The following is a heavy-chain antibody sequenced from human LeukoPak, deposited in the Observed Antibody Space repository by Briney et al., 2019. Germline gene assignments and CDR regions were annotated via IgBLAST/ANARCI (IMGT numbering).Heavy chain of an antibody. Sequence: ASVKASCKASGYTFTSYDINWVRQATGQGLEWMGWMNPNSGNTGYAQKFQGRVTITRNTSISTAYMELSSLRSEDTAVYYCARGRRFYTVVTRYYYYYMDVWGKGTTVTVSS. J-gene: IGHJ6*03. D-gene: IGHD4-23*01. CDR3: ARGRRFYTVVTRYYYYYMDV. CDR1: GYTFTSYD. V-gene: IGHV1-8*03. CDR2: MNPNSGNT.